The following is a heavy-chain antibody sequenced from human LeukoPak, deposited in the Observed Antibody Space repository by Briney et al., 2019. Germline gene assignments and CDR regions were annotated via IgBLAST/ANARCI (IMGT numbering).Heavy chain of an antibody. J-gene: IGHJ4*02. CDR2: ISGSGGST. CDR1: GFIFNSHA. D-gene: IGHD5-18*01. V-gene: IGHV3-23*01. CDR3: ARVVDTAYYYFDY. Sequence: GGSLRLSCAASGFIFNSHAMSWVRQAPGKGLEWVSGISGSGGSTYHADSVKGRFTISRDNSKNTLYLQMNSLRAEDTAVYYCARVVDTAYYYFDYWGQGTLVTVSS.